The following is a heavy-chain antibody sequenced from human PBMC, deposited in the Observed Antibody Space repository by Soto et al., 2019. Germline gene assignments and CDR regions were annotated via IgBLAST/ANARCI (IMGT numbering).Heavy chain of an antibody. CDR1: GYTFTRYG. CDR2: INTYNGNT. CDR3: AMVDVYVTPSPQDV. Sequence: QVQLVQSGAEVKNPGASVKVSCKASGYTFTRYGIGWARQAPGQGLEWMGWINTYNGNTNYAQNVQGRVTLTTDTSTRTAYMEVRSLRSNVTAIYYCAMVDVYVTPSPQDVWGQGTTVIVSS. J-gene: IGHJ6*02. V-gene: IGHV1-18*01. D-gene: IGHD3-16*01.